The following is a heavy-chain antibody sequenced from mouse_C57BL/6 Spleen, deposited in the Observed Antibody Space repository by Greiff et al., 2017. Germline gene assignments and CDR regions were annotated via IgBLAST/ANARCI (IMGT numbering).Heavy chain of an antibody. V-gene: IGHV1-54*01. D-gene: IGHD2-10*01. CDR3: ARSLPRGMFDY. CDR2: INPGSGGT. Sequence: QVQLQQSGAELVRPGTSVKVSCKASGYAFTNYLIEWVKQRPGQGLEWIGVINPGSGGTNYNEKFKGKAPLTADKSSSTAYMQLSSLTSEDDAVYFCARSLPRGMFDYWGQGTTLTVSS. CDR1: GYAFTNYL. J-gene: IGHJ2*01.